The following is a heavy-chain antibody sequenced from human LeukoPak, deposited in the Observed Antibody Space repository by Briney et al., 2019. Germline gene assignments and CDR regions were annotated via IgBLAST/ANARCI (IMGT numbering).Heavy chain of an antibody. J-gene: IGHJ6*03. D-gene: IGHD4-23*01. V-gene: IGHV4-4*09. CDR2: IYTSGST. Sequence: PETLSLTCTVSGGSISSYYWSWIRQPPGKGLEWIGYIYTSGSTNYNPSLKSRVTISVDTSKNQFSLKLSSVTAADTAVYYCARQDLGVTYGYYYYYMDVWGKGTTVTVSS. CDR3: ARQDLGVTYGYYYYYMDV. CDR1: GGSISSYY.